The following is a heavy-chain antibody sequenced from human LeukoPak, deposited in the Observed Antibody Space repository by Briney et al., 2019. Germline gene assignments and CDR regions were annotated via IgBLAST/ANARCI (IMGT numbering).Heavy chain of an antibody. V-gene: IGHV3-7*01. Sequence: GGSLRLSCAASGFTFSHYWMTWVRQAPGKGLEWVAQINQDGSEEYYMDSVKARSTISRDNAKNSNSLRAEDTAVYYCVRDGGVSGYDLLDYWGQGTLVTVSS. D-gene: IGHD5-12*01. CDR3: VRDGGVSGYDLLDY. CDR1: GFTFSHYW. CDR2: INQDGSEE. J-gene: IGHJ4*02.